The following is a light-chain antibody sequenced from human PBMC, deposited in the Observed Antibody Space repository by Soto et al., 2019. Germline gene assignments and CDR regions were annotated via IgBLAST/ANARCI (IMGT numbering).Light chain of an antibody. V-gene: IGLV2-14*03. J-gene: IGLJ1*01. CDR1: MSEVGRYNY. CDR3: NSYAGTSTPYI. CDR2: DVS. Sequence: QSVLTQPASVSGSPGQSITISCTETMSEVGRYNYVSWYQQYPGKAPKAMIYDVSNRPSGVSNRFSGSKSGNTASLTISGLQAEDEADYYCNSYAGTSTPYIFGTGTKVTVL.